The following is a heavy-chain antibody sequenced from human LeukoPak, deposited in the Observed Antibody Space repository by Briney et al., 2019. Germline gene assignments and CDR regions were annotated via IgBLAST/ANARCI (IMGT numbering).Heavy chain of an antibody. D-gene: IGHD2-21*01. V-gene: IGHV3-48*03. Sequence: GGSLRLSCAASGFTFSSYEMNWVRQAPGKGLEWVSYISSSGTPIHYADSVKGRFTISRDNAKNSLFLQMNSLRAEDTAVYYCAREKTAYGGDCYDSWGQGTLVTVSS. CDR1: GFTFSSYE. CDR3: AREKTAYGGDCYDS. CDR2: ISSSGTPI. J-gene: IGHJ4*02.